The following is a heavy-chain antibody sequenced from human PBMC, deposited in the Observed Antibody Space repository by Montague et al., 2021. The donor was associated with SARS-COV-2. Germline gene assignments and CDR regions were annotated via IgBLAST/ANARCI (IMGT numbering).Heavy chain of an antibody. Sequence: CAISGDSVSRNSATWNWVRQSPSRGLEWLGRTYYRSKWYNDYAVSVRGRVTINPDTSKNQFSLQLNSVTPEDTAIYYCTSGRKGNYNVMDVWGQGTTVTVSS. CDR1: GDSVSRNSAT. CDR3: TSGRKGNYNVMDV. D-gene: IGHD1-1*01. J-gene: IGHJ6*02. CDR2: TYYRSKWYN. V-gene: IGHV6-1*01.